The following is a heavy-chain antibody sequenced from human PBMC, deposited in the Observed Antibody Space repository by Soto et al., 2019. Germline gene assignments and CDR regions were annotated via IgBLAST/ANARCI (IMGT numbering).Heavy chain of an antibody. CDR2: IYYSGST. Sequence: SETLSLTCTVSGGSISSYYWSWIRQPPGKGLEWIGYIYYSGSTNYNPSLKSRVTISVDTSKNQFSLKLSSVTAADTAVYYCARDRKTYYYDSSGYSNAFDIWGQGTMVTVSS. V-gene: IGHV4-59*01. CDR3: ARDRKTYYYDSSGYSNAFDI. D-gene: IGHD3-22*01. J-gene: IGHJ3*02. CDR1: GGSISSYY.